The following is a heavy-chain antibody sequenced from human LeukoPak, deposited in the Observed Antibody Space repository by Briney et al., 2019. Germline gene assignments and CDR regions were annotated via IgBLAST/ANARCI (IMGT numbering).Heavy chain of an antibody. CDR3: ARSGSYLYYFDY. CDR2: IIPIFGTA. CDR1: GGTFSSYA. D-gene: IGHD1-26*01. V-gene: IGHV1-69*05. J-gene: IGHJ4*02. Sequence: ASVKVSCKASGGTFSSYAISWVRQAPGQGLEWMGGIIPIFGTANYAQKFQGRVTITTDESTSTAYMELSSLRSEDTAVYYCARSGSYLYYFDYWGQGTLVTVSS.